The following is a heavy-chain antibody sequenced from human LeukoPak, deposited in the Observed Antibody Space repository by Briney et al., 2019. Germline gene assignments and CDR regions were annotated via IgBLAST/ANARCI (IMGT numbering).Heavy chain of an antibody. CDR2: IIPILGIA. J-gene: IGHJ4*02. D-gene: IGHD3-22*01. CDR1: GGTFSSYA. V-gene: IGHV1-69*04. CDR3: ARDYYDSSGYYPGGWFDY. Sequence: SVKVSCKASGGTFSSYAISWVRQAPGQGLEWMGRIIPILGIANYGQKFQGRVTITADKSTSTAYMELSSLRSEDTAVYYCARDYYDSSGYYPGGWFDYWGQGTLVTVSS.